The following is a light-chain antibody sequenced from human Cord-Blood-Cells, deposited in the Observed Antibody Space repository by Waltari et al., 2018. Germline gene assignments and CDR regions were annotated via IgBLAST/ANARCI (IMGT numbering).Light chain of an antibody. Sequence: QSALTQPRSVSGSPGQSVTIPCTGTSSDVGGYNSVSWYQQHPGKAPKLMIYDVSKRPSGVPDRFSGSKSGNTASLTISGLQAEDEADYYCCSYAGSYTWVFGTGTKVTVL. J-gene: IGLJ1*01. CDR1: SSDVGGYNS. CDR2: DVS. CDR3: CSYAGSYTWV. V-gene: IGLV2-11*01.